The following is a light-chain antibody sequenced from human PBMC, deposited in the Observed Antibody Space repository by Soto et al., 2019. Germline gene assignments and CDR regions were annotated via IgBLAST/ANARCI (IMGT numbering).Light chain of an antibody. V-gene: IGKV3-11*01. J-gene: IGKJ5*01. CDR1: QSVSRF. Sequence: EVVLTQSPATLSLSPGERATLSCRASQSVSRFLAWYQQKPGQAPRLLIFDASNRATGIPARFSASGSGTDFTLTISSLESEDSAVYYGQQRSDWPITFGQGTRLDI. CDR2: DAS. CDR3: QQRSDWPIT.